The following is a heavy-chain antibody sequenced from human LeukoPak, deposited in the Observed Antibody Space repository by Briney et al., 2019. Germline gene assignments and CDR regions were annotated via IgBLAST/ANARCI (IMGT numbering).Heavy chain of an antibody. D-gene: IGHD5-18*01. V-gene: IGHV1-46*01. Sequence: ASVKVSCKASGYTFTSYYMHWVRQTPGQGLEWMGIINPSGGSTSYAQKFQGRVTMTRDTSTSTVYMELSSLRSEDTAVYYCARDLGFVDTVMDFDYWGQGTLVTVSS. J-gene: IGHJ4*02. CDR2: INPSGGST. CDR3: ARDLGFVDTVMDFDY. CDR1: GYTFTSYY.